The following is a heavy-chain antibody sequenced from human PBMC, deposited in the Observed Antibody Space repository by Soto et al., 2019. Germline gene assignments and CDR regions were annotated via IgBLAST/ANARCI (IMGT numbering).Heavy chain of an antibody. J-gene: IGHJ3*02. V-gene: IGHV3-23*01. CDR1: GFTFSSYA. Sequence: GGSLRLSCAASGFTFSSYAMSWVRQAPGKGLEWVSAISGSGGRTYYADSVKGRFTISRDNSKNTLYLQMNSLRAEDTAVYYCAKQTGVLDAFDIWGQGTMVTVSS. CDR2: ISGSGGRT. CDR3: AKQTGVLDAFDI. D-gene: IGHD7-27*01.